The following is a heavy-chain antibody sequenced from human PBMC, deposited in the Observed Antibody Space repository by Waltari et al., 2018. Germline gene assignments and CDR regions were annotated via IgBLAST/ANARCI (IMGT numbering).Heavy chain of an antibody. J-gene: IGHJ3*02. CDR1: GGSISSYY. CDR2: IYYSGST. V-gene: IGHV4-59*01. CDR3: ARAKTYYYDSSGYYDAFDI. D-gene: IGHD3-22*01. Sequence: QVQLQESGPGLVKPSETLSLTCTVSGGSISSYYWSWIRQPPGKGLEWIGYIYYSGSTNYNPSPKSRVTISVDTSKNQFSLKLSSVTAADTAVYYCARAKTYYYDSSGYYDAFDIWGQGTMVTVSS.